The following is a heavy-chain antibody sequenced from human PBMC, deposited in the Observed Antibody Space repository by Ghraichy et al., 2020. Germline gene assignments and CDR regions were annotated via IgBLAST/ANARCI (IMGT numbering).Heavy chain of an antibody. Sequence: LSLTCTVSGGSISSGGYYWSWIRQHPGKGLEWIGYIYYSGSTYYNPSLKSRVTISVDTSKNQFSLKLSSVTAADTAVYYCARDEGSSFGFDPWGQGTLVTVSS. CDR2: IYYSGST. CDR1: GGSISSGGYY. CDR3: ARDEGSSFGFDP. V-gene: IGHV4-31*03. D-gene: IGHD6-13*01. J-gene: IGHJ5*02.